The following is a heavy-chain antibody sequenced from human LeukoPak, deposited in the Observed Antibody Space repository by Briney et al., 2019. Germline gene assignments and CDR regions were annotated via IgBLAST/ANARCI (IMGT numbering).Heavy chain of an antibody. Sequence: GGSLRLSCAASGFTFSSYEMNWVRQAPGKGLEWVSYISSSGSAIYYADSVKGRFTISRDNAKNSLHLQMNSLRAEDTAVYYCAKDIIYYDSTYGMDVWGQGTTVTVSS. D-gene: IGHD3-22*01. CDR3: AKDIIYYDSTYGMDV. CDR1: GFTFSSYE. V-gene: IGHV3-48*03. CDR2: ISSSGSAI. J-gene: IGHJ6*02.